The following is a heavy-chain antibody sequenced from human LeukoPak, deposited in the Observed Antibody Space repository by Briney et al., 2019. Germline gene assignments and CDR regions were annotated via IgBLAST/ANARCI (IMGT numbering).Heavy chain of an antibody. Sequence: RGSLRLSCAASGFTFSSYAMHWVRQAPGKGLEWVAVISYDGSNKYYADSVKGRFTISRDNSKNTLYLQMNSLRAEDTAVYYCARDRSYGDPYYYYGMDVWGQGTTVTVSS. CDR3: ARDRSYGDPYYYYGMDV. CDR2: ISYDGSNK. D-gene: IGHD4-17*01. CDR1: GFTFSSYA. V-gene: IGHV3-30-3*01. J-gene: IGHJ6*02.